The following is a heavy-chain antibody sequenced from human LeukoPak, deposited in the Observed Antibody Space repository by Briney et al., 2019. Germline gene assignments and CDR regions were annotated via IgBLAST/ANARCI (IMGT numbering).Heavy chain of an antibody. CDR2: ISSSSSYI. V-gene: IGHV3-21*01. J-gene: IGHJ4*02. Sequence: PGGSLRLSCAASGFTFSSYSMNWVRHAPGKGLEWVSSISSSSSYIYYADSVKGRFTISRDNAKNSLYLQMNSLRAEDTAVYYCARFYDILAQFDYWGQGTLVTVSS. CDR1: GFTFSSYS. CDR3: ARFYDILAQFDY. D-gene: IGHD3-9*01.